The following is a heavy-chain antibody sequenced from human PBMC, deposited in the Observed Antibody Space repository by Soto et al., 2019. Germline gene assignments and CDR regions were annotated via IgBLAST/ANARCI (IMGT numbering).Heavy chain of an antibody. Sequence: GGSLRLSCAASGFTFSSYAMSWVRQAPGKGLEWISAVSGSGGSTYYADSVKGRFTISRDNSKSTLYLQMNSLRAEDTALYYCAKGRSYYYYYGVYVWGQGTTVTVSS. CDR2: VSGSGGST. J-gene: IGHJ6*02. CDR3: AKGRSYYYYYGVYV. V-gene: IGHV3-23*01. CDR1: GFTFSSYA.